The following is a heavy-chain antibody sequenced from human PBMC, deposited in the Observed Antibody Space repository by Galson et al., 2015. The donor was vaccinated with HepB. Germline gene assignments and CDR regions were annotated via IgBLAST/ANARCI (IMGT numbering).Heavy chain of an antibody. J-gene: IGHJ4*02. CDR1: FTFSRYW. CDR3: AREDIVATIGADY. V-gene: IGHV3-21*01. Sequence: FTFSRYWMSWVRQAPGKGLEWVSSISSSSSYIYYADSVKGRFTISRDNAKNSLYLQMNSLRAEDTAVYYCAREDIVATIGADYWGQGTLVTVSS. D-gene: IGHD5-12*01. CDR2: ISSSSSYI.